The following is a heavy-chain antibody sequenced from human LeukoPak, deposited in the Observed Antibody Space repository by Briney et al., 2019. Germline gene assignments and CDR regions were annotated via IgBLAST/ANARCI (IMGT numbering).Heavy chain of an antibody. CDR2: IYYSGIT. CDR3: ARALLWFGEFPPHYMDV. Sequence: PSETLSLTCTVSGRSISSYYWSWIRQPPGKGLEWIGYIYYSGITNYNPSFKSRVTISVDTSKNQFSLKLSSVTAADTAAYYCARALLWFGEFPPHYMDVWGKGTTVTVSS. J-gene: IGHJ6*03. V-gene: IGHV4-59*01. D-gene: IGHD3-10*01. CDR1: GRSISSYY.